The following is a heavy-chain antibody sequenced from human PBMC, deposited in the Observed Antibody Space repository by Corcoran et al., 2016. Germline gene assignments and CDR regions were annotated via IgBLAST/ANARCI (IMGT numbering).Heavy chain of an antibody. CDR3: ARAGWDSSSWYVTFGDSYYYYGMDV. Sequence: EVQLVESGGGLVQPGGSLRLSCAASGFALSSFWMHWVRQAPGKGLVWVSRINSDGSSTSYADSVKGRFTISRDNAKNTLYLQMNSLRAEVAAVYNCARAGWDSSSWYVTFGDSYYYYGMDVWGQGTTVTVSS. D-gene: IGHD6-13*01. J-gene: IGHJ6*02. V-gene: IGHV3-74*01. CDR2: INSDGSST. CDR1: GFALSSFW.